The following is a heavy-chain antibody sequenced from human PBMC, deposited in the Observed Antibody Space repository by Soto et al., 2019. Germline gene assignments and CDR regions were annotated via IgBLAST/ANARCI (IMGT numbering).Heavy chain of an antibody. CDR2: ISSSSSYI. Sequence: EVQLVESGGGLVKPGGSLRLSCAASGFTFSSYSMNWVRQAPGKGLEWVSSISSSSSYIYYADSVKGRFTISRDNAKNSLYLQMNSLRAEDTAVYYCARDPPTYSSSWYPRDFDYWGQGTLVTVSS. V-gene: IGHV3-21*01. D-gene: IGHD6-13*01. J-gene: IGHJ4*02. CDR3: ARDPPTYSSSWYPRDFDY. CDR1: GFTFSSYS.